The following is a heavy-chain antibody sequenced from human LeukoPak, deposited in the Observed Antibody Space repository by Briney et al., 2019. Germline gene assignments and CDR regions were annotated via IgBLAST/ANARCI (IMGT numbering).Heavy chain of an antibody. CDR1: GGSISSGGYY. J-gene: IGHJ4*02. CDR3: ARGGRYYDSSGYYYFDY. V-gene: IGHV4-30-2*01. Sequence: PSETLSLTCTVSGGSISSGGYYWSWIRQPPGKGLEWIGYIYHSGSTYYNPSLKSRVTISVDRSKNQFSLKLSSVTAADTAVYYCARGGRYYDSSGYYYFDYWGQGTLVTVSS. D-gene: IGHD3-22*01. CDR2: IYHSGST.